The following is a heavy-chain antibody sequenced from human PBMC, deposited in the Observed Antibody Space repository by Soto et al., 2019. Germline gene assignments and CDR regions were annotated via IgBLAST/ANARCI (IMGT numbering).Heavy chain of an antibody. CDR3: AKDCCSLSAARAHNLAY. D-gene: IGHD3-10*01. J-gene: IGHJ4*02. CDR2: SSGTGGST. CDR1: GFTLRSYA. V-gene: IGHV3-23*01. Sequence: GGSLRLSCAASGFTLRSYAMTWVRQAPGKGLEWVSGSSGTGGSTYYADSVKGRFTISRDNSKNTLYLEMYSLRAEDTAIYYCAKDCCSLSAARAHNLAYWGRGTLVTVSS.